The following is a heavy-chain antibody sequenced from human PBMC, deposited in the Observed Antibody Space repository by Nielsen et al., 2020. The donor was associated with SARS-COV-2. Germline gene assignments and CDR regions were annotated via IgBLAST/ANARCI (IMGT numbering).Heavy chain of an antibody. J-gene: IGHJ4*02. CDR3: ARGCRRIQLWLRPLDY. D-gene: IGHD5-18*01. Sequence: GESLKISCAASGFTFSSYSMNWVRQAPGKGLEWVSSISSSSSYIYYADSVKGRFTISRDNAKNSLYLQMNSLRAEDTAVYYCARGCRRIQLWLRPLDYWGQGTLVTVSS. CDR2: ISSSSSYI. V-gene: IGHV3-21*01. CDR1: GFTFSSYS.